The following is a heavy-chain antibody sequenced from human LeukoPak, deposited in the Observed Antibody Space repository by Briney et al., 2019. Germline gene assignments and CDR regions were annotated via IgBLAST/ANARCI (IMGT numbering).Heavy chain of an antibody. CDR2: ISDNGNDK. CDR1: GFTSSSYG. Sequence: GRSLRLSCAASGFTSSSYGMHWVRQAPGKGLEWVAVISDNGNDKYYVDSVKGRFTISRDNAKNSLYLQMNSLRAEDTAVYYCARNPGAFDIWGQGTMVTVSS. V-gene: IGHV3-30*03. CDR3: ARNPGAFDI. D-gene: IGHD1-14*01. J-gene: IGHJ3*02.